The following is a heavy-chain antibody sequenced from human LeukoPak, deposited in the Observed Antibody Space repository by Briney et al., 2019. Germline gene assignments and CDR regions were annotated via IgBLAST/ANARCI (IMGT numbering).Heavy chain of an antibody. V-gene: IGHV3-13*04. Sequence: GGSLRLSCAASGFTFSSYDMHWVRQATGKGLEWVSAIGTVGDTYYPDSVKGRFTVSRENAKNSFYLQMNSLTAGDTAVYYCARAPSGWLYRIDYWGRGTLVTVSS. CDR1: GFTFSSYD. J-gene: IGHJ4*02. CDR3: ARAPSGWLYRIDY. CDR2: IGTVGDT. D-gene: IGHD2-2*02.